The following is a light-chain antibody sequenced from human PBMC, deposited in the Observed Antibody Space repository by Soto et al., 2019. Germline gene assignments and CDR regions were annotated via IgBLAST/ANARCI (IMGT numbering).Light chain of an antibody. CDR2: DLS. CDR3: QEYGSSPRT. J-gene: IGKJ2*02. V-gene: IGKV3-20*01. CDR1: QSVSSTY. Sequence: EIVLTQSPGTLSLSPGESATLSCRASQSVSSTYFAWYQQKPGQAPRHLIYDLSRRTTGIPDRFSASGSGTDFTLTISRLEPEDFPVYYYQEYGSSPRTFGQGTKLEI.